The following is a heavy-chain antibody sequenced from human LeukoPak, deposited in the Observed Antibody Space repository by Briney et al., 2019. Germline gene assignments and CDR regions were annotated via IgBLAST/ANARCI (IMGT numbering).Heavy chain of an antibody. Sequence: PGGSLRLSCAASGFTFSRYWMHWVRQAPGKGLVWVSRINSDGSTTSYADSVKGRLTISRDNAKNTQYLQMNSLRAEDTAVYYCTRDRGDGYIYFDSWGQGTLVTVSS. D-gene: IGHD5-24*01. CDR1: GFTFSRYW. CDR3: TRDRGDGYIYFDS. V-gene: IGHV3-74*01. CDR2: INSDGSTT. J-gene: IGHJ4*02.